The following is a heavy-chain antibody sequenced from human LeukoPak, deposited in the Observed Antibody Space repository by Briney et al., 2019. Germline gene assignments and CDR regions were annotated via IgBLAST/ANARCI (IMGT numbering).Heavy chain of an antibody. CDR1: GYTFPSYS. Sequence: ASVTVSCKASGYTFPSYSMHWVRQAPGQGLEWMGIINPSGGSTSYAQKFQGRVTMTRDTSTSTVYMDLSSLRSEDTAVYYCARDLRRDVYNRDWYLDLGGRGTLVTVSS. V-gene: IGHV1-46*01. D-gene: IGHD5-24*01. J-gene: IGHJ2*01. CDR3: ARDLRRDVYNRDWYLDL. CDR2: INPSGGST.